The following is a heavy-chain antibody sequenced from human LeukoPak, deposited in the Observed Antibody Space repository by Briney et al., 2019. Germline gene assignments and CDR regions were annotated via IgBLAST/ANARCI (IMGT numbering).Heavy chain of an antibody. J-gene: IGHJ6*02. V-gene: IGHV3-21*04. Sequence: PGGSLRLSCAASGFTFSSYSMNWVRQAPGKGLEWVSSISSSSSYIYYADSVKGRFTISRDNAKNSLYLQMNSLRAEDTAVYYCAKSKPWENPGAYYYYYYGMDVWGQGTTVTVSS. D-gene: IGHD1-14*01. CDR3: AKSKPWENPGAYYYYYYGMDV. CDR2: ISSSSSYI. CDR1: GFTFSSYS.